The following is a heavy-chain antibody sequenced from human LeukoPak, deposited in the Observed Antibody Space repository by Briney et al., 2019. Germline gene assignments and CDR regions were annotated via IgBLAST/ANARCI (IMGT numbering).Heavy chain of an antibody. CDR1: GFTVSSNY. CDR3: ARDRDGDYYFDY. CDR2: IYSGGST. D-gene: IGHD4-17*01. J-gene: IGHJ4*02. Sequence: GSLRLSCAASGFTVSSNYMSWVRQAPGKGLEWVSVIYSGGSTYYADSVKGRLTISRDNSKNTLYLQMNSLRAEDTAVYYCARDRDGDYYFDYWGQGTLVTVSS. V-gene: IGHV3-53*01.